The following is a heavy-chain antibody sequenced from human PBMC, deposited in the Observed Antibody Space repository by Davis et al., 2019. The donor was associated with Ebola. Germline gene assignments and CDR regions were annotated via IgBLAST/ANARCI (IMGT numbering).Heavy chain of an antibody. Sequence: MPSETLSLTCAVSGGSISSGGYSWSWIRQPPGKGLEWIGYMYYSGSTYYNPSLKSRVTISVDTSKNQFSLKLSSVTAADTAVYYCARDSSSWRNWFDPWGQGTLVTVSS. V-gene: IGHV4-30-4*07. CDR3: ARDSSSWRNWFDP. CDR1: GGSISSGGYS. D-gene: IGHD6-13*01. J-gene: IGHJ5*02. CDR2: MYYSGST.